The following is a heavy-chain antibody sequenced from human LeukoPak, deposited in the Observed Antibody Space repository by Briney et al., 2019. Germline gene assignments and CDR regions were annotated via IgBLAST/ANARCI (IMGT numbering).Heavy chain of an antibody. D-gene: IGHD3-22*01. CDR1: GFTFSSYA. CDR2: ISGSGGST. V-gene: IGHV3-23*01. CDR3: AKDYYDSSGPFDY. J-gene: IGHJ4*02. Sequence: GGSLRLYCAASGFTFSSYAMSWVRQAPGKGLEWVSAISGSGGSTYYADSVKGRFTISRDNSKNTLYLQMNSLRAQDTAVYYCAKDYYDSSGPFDYWGQGTLVTVSS.